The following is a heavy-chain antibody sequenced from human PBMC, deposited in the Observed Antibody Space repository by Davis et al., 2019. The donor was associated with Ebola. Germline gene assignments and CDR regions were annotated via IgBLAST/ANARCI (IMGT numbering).Heavy chain of an antibody. CDR3: ARRDGSSGWYNYYGMDV. CDR2: IYYSGST. D-gene: IGHD6-19*01. V-gene: IGHV4-59*01. J-gene: IGHJ6*02. Sequence: SETLSLTCTVSGGSISSYYWSWIRQPPGKGLEWIGYIYYSGSTNYNPPLKSRVTISVDTSKNQFSLKLSSVTAADTAVYYCARRDGSSGWYNYYGMDVWGQGTTVTVSS. CDR1: GGSISSYY.